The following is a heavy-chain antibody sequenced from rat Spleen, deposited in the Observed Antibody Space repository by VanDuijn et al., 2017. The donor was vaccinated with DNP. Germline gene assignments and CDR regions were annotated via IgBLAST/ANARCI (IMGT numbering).Heavy chain of an antibody. Sequence: EVQLVESGGDLLQPGRSLKLSCVASGFTFNKYWMPWIRQVPGKGLEWVAAITSSGGSTYYPDSVKGRFTISRDNAKNTLYLQMKSLRSEDTATYYCARGSGTYYWYFDFWGPGTMVTVSS. V-gene: IGHV5-31*01. CDR2: ITSSGGST. CDR3: ARGSGTYYWYFDF. CDR1: GFTFNKYW. D-gene: IGHD5-1*01. J-gene: IGHJ1*01.